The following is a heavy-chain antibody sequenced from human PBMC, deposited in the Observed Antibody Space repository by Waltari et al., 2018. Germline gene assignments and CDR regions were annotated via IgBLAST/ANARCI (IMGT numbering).Heavy chain of an antibody. V-gene: IGHV4-59*11. CDR3: ARETYDSSGYYRVDY. D-gene: IGHD3-22*01. J-gene: IGHJ4*02. Sequence: QVQLQESGPGLVKPSETLSLTCPVSGGSISSHYWSWIRQPPGKGLEWIGDIFYSGSTNYNPSLKSRVTIAVDTSKDQFSLKLSSVTAADTAVYYCARETYDSSGYYRVDYWGQGTLVTVSS. CDR2: IFYSGST. CDR1: GGSISSHY.